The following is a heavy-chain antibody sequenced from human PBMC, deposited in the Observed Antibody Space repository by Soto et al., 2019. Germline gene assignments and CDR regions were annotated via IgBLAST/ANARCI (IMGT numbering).Heavy chain of an antibody. V-gene: IGHV4-61*01. CDR3: VRTPTSPRRFDY. J-gene: IGHJ4*02. Sequence: SETLSLTCTVSGGSVSSGRYYWSWIRQPPGKGLEWIGYIYYSGLTNYSPSLKSRVAISIDTSKNQFSLILSSVTAADTAVYYCVRTPTSPRRFDYWGQGTLVTVSS. CDR1: GGSVSSGRYY. CDR2: IYYSGLT. D-gene: IGHD2-15*01.